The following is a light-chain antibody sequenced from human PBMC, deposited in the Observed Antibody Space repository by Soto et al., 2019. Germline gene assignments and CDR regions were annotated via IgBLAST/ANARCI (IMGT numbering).Light chain of an antibody. CDR2: GAS. Sequence: EIVMTQSPATLSVSPGERATLSCRASQSVTSTYLAWYQQKPGQPPRLLIYGASSRATGIPDRFSGSGSGTDFTLTISRLEPEDFAVYYCQQYGRTFGQGTKVDIK. V-gene: IGKV3-20*01. CDR3: QQYGRT. CDR1: QSVTSTY. J-gene: IGKJ1*01.